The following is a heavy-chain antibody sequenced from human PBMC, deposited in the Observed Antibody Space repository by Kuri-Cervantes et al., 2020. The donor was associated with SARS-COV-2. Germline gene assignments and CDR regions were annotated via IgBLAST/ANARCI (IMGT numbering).Heavy chain of an antibody. CDR1: GFTFSSYW. Sequence: GESLKISCAASGFTFSSYWMSWVRQAPGKGLEWVANIKQDGSEKYYVDSVKGRFTISRDSAKNSLYLQMNSLKTEDTAVYYCTSVRSSLSAGTNDYWGQGTLVTVSS. J-gene: IGHJ4*02. V-gene: IGHV3-7*03. CDR2: IKQDGSEK. D-gene: IGHD6-13*01. CDR3: TSVRSSLSAGTNDY.